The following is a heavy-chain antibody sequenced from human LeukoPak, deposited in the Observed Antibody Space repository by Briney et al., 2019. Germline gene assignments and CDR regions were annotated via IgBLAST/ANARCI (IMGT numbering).Heavy chain of an antibody. J-gene: IGHJ4*02. CDR3: AGGRTDIVVVPATLRNYYFDY. CDR1: GYTFTSYY. Sequence: ASVKVSCKASGYTFTSYYMHWVRQAPGQGLEWMGITNPSGGSTSYAQKFQGRVTTTADKATSTAYMELSSLRSEDTAVYYCAGGRTDIVVVPATLRNYYFDYWGQGTLVTVSS. V-gene: IGHV1-46*01. CDR2: TNPSGGST. D-gene: IGHD2-2*01.